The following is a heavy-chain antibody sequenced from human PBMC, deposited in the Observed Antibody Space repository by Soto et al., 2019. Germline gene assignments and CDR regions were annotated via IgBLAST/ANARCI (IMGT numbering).Heavy chain of an antibody. Sequence: SETLSLTCTVSGGSISSYYWSWIRQPPGKGLEWIGYIYYSGSTNYNPSLKSRVTISVDTSKNQFSLNLSSVTAADTAVYYCAKETVSITIFGVSGVDVWGQGTTVTVSS. D-gene: IGHD3-3*01. CDR2: IYYSGST. J-gene: IGHJ6*02. CDR3: AKETVSITIFGVSGVDV. CDR1: GGSISSYY. V-gene: IGHV4-59*12.